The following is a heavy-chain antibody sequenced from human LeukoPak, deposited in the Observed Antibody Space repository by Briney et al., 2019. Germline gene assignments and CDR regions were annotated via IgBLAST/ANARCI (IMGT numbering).Heavy chain of an antibody. J-gene: IGHJ6*03. CDR2: IYVTGT. D-gene: IGHD3-16*02. V-gene: IGHV4-59*08. Sequence: SETLSLTCTVSGGSIGTYYWSWVRQSPGTGLEWIGYIYVTGTRYNPYLQSRVTISVDRSRNQFFLKMTPVTAADTAVYYCARHIGGGIEDMDVWGRGTKVTVSS. CDR3: ARHIGGGIEDMDV. CDR1: GGSIGTYY.